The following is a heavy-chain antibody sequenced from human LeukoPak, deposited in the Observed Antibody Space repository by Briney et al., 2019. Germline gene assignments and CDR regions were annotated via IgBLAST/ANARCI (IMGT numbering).Heavy chain of an antibody. Sequence: PSETLSLTCTVSGYSISNGYYWGWMRQPPGKGLEWIGSIYHSGRTHYNPSLKSRVIISVDTSKNYFSLKLSSVTAADTAMYYCARDSHPGLETMVRGVITHYPHPLRDWGQGTLVTVSS. V-gene: IGHV4-38-2*02. CDR2: IYHSGRT. CDR3: ARDSHPGLETMVRGVITHYPHPLRD. CDR1: GYSISNGYY. J-gene: IGHJ4*02. D-gene: IGHD3-10*01.